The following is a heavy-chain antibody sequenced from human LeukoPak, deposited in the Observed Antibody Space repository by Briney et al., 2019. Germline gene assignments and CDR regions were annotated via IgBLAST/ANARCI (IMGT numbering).Heavy chain of an antibody. D-gene: IGHD5-12*01. Sequence: GGSLRLSSAASGFTFSNAWMSWVRQAPGKGLEWVGRIKSKTDGGTTDYAAPVKGRFTISRDDSKNTQYLQMNSLKTGDAAVYYLTVRGWLRPFVDYWGQGTLVTVSS. CDR2: IKSKTDGGTT. V-gene: IGHV3-15*01. J-gene: IGHJ4*02. CDR3: TVRGWLRPFVDY. CDR1: GFTFSNAW.